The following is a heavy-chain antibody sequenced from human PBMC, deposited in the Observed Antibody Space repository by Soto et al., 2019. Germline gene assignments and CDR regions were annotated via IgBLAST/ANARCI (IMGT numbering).Heavy chain of an antibody. CDR2: IYHSGST. D-gene: IGHD5-12*01. V-gene: IGHV4-30-2*01. Sequence: SETLSLTCAVSGGSISSGGYSWSWIRQPPGKGLEWIGYIYHSGSTYYNPSLKSRVTISVDRSKNQFSLKLSSVTAADTAVYYCARGGIVATILNGMDVWGQRTTVTVSS. J-gene: IGHJ6*02. CDR3: ARGGIVATILNGMDV. CDR1: GGSISSGGYS.